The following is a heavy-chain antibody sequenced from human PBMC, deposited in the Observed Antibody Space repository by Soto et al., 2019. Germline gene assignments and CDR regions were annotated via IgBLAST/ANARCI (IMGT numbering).Heavy chain of an antibody. Sequence: ASESLSLTCTVSGGSVSNSNYYWGWIRQSPGKGLEWIGSVYYRGRSYSKSSVKSRVTISVDTSKNQFSLNLNSVTASDTAVYFCVSQRTSVLTQAYFDYWGPGALVTVSS. CDR3: VSQRTSVLTQAYFDY. D-gene: IGHD2-8*01. CDR1: GGSVSNSNYY. CDR2: VYYRGRS. J-gene: IGHJ4*02. V-gene: IGHV4-39*01.